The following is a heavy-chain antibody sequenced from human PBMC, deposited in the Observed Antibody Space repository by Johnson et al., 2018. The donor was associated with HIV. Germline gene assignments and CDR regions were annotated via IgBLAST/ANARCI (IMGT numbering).Heavy chain of an antibody. CDR2: IHWNGGST. V-gene: IGHV3-20*04. J-gene: IGHJ3*02. Sequence: VQLVESGGRVVRPGGSLRLSCVASGFTFDDYGMSWVRQAPGKGLEWVSGIHWNGGSTGYAESVKGRSTISRDNSKNTLYLQMNSLRAEDTAVYYCTRRSPYDAFDIWGQGTMVTVSS. CDR3: TRRSPYDAFDI. CDR1: GFTFDDYG.